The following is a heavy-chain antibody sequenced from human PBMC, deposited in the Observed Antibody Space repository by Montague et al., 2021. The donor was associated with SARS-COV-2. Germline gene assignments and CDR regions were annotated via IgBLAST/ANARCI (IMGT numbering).Heavy chain of an antibody. CDR3: ARESLEAVDY. CDR1: GGSFNNYY. D-gene: IGHD6-13*01. CDR2: IYPTGSTNXNPSLISGST. V-gene: IGHV4-4*07. Sequence: SETLSLTCSVSGGSFNNYYWGWIRQPAGKGLEWIGRIYPTGSTNXNPSLISGSTNYNPSLKGRVSMSLDTSNNQFSLTVTSVTAADTAVYCCARESLEAVDYWGQGTLVTVSS. J-gene: IGHJ4*02.